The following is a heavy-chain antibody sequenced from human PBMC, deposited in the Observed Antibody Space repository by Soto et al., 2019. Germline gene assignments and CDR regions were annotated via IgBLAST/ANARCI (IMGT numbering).Heavy chain of an antibody. CDR3: GSDSSSEDYYYYGMDF. V-gene: IGHV1-69*13. J-gene: IGHJ6*02. D-gene: IGHD6-6*01. CDR1: GGTFSSYA. Sequence: SVKVSCKASGGTFSSYAISWVRQAPGQGLEWMGGIIPIFGTANYAQKFQGRVTITADESTSTAYMELSSLRSEDTAVYYCGSDSSSEDYYYYGMDFWGQGTTVTVSS. CDR2: IIPIFGTA.